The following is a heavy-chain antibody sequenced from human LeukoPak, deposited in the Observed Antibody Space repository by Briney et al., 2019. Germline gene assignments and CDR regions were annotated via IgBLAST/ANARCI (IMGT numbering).Heavy chain of an antibody. J-gene: IGHJ4*02. D-gene: IGHD6-19*01. CDR1: GDSVSSNSVT. V-gene: IGHV6-1*01. Sequence: SQTLSLTCAISGDSVSSNSVTWNWIRQSPSRGLEWLGRTYCRSTWYNDYAVSVRGRITVNPDTSKSQFSLHLNSVTPEDTAVYYCARSPSPYSSGWYFDYWGQGTLVTVSS. CDR3: ARSPSPYSSGWYFDY. CDR2: TYCRSTWYN.